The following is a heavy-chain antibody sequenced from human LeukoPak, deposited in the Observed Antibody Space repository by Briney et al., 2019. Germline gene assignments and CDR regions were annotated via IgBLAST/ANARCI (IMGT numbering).Heavy chain of an antibody. CDR3: AKPYNPGSGSYDY. V-gene: IGHV3-23*01. D-gene: IGHD3-10*01. CDR2: ISSSGGII. Sequence: GGSLRLSCAAPGFTFSGYDMSWVRQAPGKGLEWVSVISSSGGIIYYADSVRGRFTISRDNSKNTLYLQMNSLRAEDTAAYYCAKPYNPGSGSYDYWGQGTLVTVSS. CDR1: GFTFSGYD. J-gene: IGHJ4*02.